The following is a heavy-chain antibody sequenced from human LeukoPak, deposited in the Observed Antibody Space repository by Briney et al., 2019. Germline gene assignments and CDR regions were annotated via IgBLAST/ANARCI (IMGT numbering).Heavy chain of an antibody. Sequence: ASVKVSCKASGGTFSNYAISWVRQAPGQGLEWMGRIIPIFGIANYAQKFQGRVTITADKSTSTAYMELRSLRSDDTAVYYCARMNYYDSSGSAKDYWGQGTLVTVSS. CDR2: IIPIFGIA. CDR1: GGTFSNYA. J-gene: IGHJ4*02. D-gene: IGHD3-22*01. CDR3: ARMNYYDSSGSAKDY. V-gene: IGHV1-69*04.